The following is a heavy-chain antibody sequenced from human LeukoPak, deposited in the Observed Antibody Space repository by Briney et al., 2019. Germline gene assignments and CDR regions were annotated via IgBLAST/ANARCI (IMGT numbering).Heavy chain of an antibody. Sequence: SETLSLTCTVSGGSISSYYWSWIRQPAGKGLEWIGRIYTSGSTNYNPSLKSRVTISVDTSKNQFSLKLSSVTAADTAVYYCARVVVVPAAPYWFDPWGQGTLVTVSS. V-gene: IGHV4-4*07. J-gene: IGHJ5*02. CDR1: GGSISSYY. D-gene: IGHD2-2*01. CDR3: ARVVVVPAAPYWFDP. CDR2: IYTSGST.